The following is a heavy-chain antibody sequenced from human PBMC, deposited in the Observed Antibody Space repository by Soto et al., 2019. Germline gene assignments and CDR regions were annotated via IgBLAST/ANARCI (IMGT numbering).Heavy chain of an antibody. CDR2: IHHSGST. CDR1: GGSISSGDYY. Sequence: SETLSLTCTVSGGSISSGDYYWSWLRQHPGKGLEWIGYIHHSGSTYYNPSLKSRVNILVDTSKNQFSLKLSSVTAADTAMYYCARDSHRGVDYYDSSGSYGMDVWGQGTTVTVSS. D-gene: IGHD3-22*01. J-gene: IGHJ6*02. CDR3: ARDSHRGVDYYDSSGSYGMDV. V-gene: IGHV4-31*03.